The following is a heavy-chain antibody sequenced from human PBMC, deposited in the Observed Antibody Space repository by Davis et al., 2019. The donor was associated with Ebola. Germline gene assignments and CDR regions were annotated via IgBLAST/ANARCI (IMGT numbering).Heavy chain of an antibody. J-gene: IGHJ4*02. V-gene: IGHV3-11*01. CDR3: ARDNSYYDSSGYCDY. Sequence: GESLKISCAASGFTFSDYYMSWIRQAPGKGLEWGSYISSSGSTIYYADSVKGRFTISRDNAKNSLYLQMNSLRAEDTAVYYCARDNSYYDSSGYCDYWGQGTLVTVSS. CDR1: GFTFSDYY. D-gene: IGHD3-22*01. CDR2: ISSSGSTI.